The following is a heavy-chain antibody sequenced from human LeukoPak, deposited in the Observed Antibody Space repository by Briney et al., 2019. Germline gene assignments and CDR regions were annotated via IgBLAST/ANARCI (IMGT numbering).Heavy chain of an antibody. CDR3: AKRAPKVWFGELLSPEDWYFDL. D-gene: IGHD3-10*01. CDR2: ISGSGGST. Sequence: GGSLRLSCAASGFTFSSYAMSWVRQAPGKGLEWVSAISGSGGSTYYADSVKGRFTISRDNSKNTLYLQMNSLRAEDTAVYYCAKRAPKVWFGELLSPEDWYFDLRGRGTLVTVSS. V-gene: IGHV3-23*01. J-gene: IGHJ2*01. CDR1: GFTFSSYA.